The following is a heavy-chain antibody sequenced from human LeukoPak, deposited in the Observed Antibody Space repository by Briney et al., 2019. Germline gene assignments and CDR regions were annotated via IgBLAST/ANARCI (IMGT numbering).Heavy chain of an antibody. V-gene: IGHV1-2*02. CDR3: ARPNYDFWSGYYSYYYYYMDV. J-gene: IGHJ6*03. CDR2: INPNSGGT. CDR1: GYTFTGYY. D-gene: IGHD3-3*01. Sequence: ASVKVSCKASGYTFTGYYLHWVRQAPGQGLEWMGWINPNSGGTNYAQKFQGRVTMTRDTSISTAYMELGRLRSDDTAVYYCARPNYDFWSGYYSYYYYYMDVWGKGATVTVSS.